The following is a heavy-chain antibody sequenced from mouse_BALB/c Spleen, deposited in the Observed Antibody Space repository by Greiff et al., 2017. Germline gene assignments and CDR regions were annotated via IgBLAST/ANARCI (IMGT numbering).Heavy chain of an antibody. J-gene: IGHJ2*01. CDR1: GFNIKDYY. V-gene: IGHV14-4*02. D-gene: IGHD1-1*01. CDR3: NADGSSSLDY. CDR2: IDPENGDT. Sequence: EVQLQESGAELVRSGASVKLSCTASGFNIKDYYMHWVKQRPEQGLEWIGWIDPENGDTEYAPKFQGKATMTADTSSNTAYLQLSSLTSEDTAVYYCNADGSSSLDYWGQGTTLTVSS.